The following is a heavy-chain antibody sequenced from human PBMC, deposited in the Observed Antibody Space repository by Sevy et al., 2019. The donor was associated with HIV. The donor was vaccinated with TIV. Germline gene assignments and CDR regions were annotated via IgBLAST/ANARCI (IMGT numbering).Heavy chain of an antibody. V-gene: IGHV3-21*04. CDR3: ARDFTIFGVVSGIDY. J-gene: IGHJ4*01. CDR1: GFNFRTYS. CDR2: ISDDSRYI. Sequence: GGSLRLSCAASGFNFRTYSMNWVRQAPGKGLEWLSSISDDSRYIYYSDSVMGRFTISRANAKNLLFLQMNNLRVEDTAIYYCARDFTIFGVVSGIDYWGQGNLVTVSS. D-gene: IGHD3-3*01.